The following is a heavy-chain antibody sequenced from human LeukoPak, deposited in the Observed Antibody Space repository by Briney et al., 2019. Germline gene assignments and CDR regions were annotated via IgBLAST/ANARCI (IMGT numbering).Heavy chain of an antibody. CDR2: INPNSGGT. J-gene: IGHJ4*02. CDR3: AREGRYCSGGSCYSVWFDY. CDR1: GYTFTGYY. V-gene: IGHV1-2*04. D-gene: IGHD2-15*01. Sequence: VASVKVSCKASGYTFTGYYMHWVRQAPGQGLEWMGWINPNSGGTNYAQKFQGWVTMTRDTSISTAYMELSRLRSDDTAVYYCAREGRYCSGGSCYSVWFDYWGQGTLVTVSS.